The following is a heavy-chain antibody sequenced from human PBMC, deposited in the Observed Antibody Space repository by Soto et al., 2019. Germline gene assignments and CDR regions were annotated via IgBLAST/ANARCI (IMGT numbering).Heavy chain of an antibody. J-gene: IGHJ5*02. D-gene: IGHD1-1*01. CDR2: INHSGST. Sequence: SETLSLTCAVYRGSFTDYYWSWIRQPPGKGLEWIGEINHSGSTNYNPSLKSRVTISVETSKAQFSLKLSSLTAADTAVYYCARQYNWNDGHWFDPWGQGTLVTVSS. V-gene: IGHV4-34*01. CDR1: RGSFTDYY. CDR3: ARQYNWNDGHWFDP.